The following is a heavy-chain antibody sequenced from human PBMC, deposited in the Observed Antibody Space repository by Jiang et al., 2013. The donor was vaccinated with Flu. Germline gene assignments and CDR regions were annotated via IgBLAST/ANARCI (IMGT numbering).Heavy chain of an antibody. D-gene: IGHD4-17*01. CDR2: ISSGGDTT. CDR3: AKDRGDYYYFDY. V-gene: IGHV3-23*01. J-gene: IGHJ4*02. CDR1: GFTFTIYT. Sequence: GLVQPGGSLRLSCAASGFTFTIYTMTWVRQAPGKGLEWVSAISSGGDTTSYADSVKGHFTISRDNSKNTLYLQMNNLRAEDTAVYYCAKDRGDYYYFDYWGQGTLVTVSS.